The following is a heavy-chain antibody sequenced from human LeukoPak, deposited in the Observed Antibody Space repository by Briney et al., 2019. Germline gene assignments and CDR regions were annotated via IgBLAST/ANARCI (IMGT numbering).Heavy chain of an antibody. D-gene: IGHD4-23*01. Sequence: GGSLRLSCAASGFTFSSYSMNWVRQAPGKGLEWVSSISSSSSYIYYADSVKGRFTISRDNAKNSLYLQMNSLRAEGTAVYYCARWGNGGYYFDYWGQGTLVTVSS. CDR1: GFTFSSYS. CDR2: ISSSSSYI. CDR3: ARWGNGGYYFDY. J-gene: IGHJ4*02. V-gene: IGHV3-21*01.